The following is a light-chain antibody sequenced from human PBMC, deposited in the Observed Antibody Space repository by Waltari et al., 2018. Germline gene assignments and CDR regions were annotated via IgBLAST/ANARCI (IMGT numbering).Light chain of an antibody. CDR2: ATS. CDR3: LQDYTYPMT. Sequence: AIQMTQSPSSLSASVGDRVTITCRASQDFRNDLGWYQQKPGKAPKLLIYATSTLQSGVPSRFSGSGSGTDFSLTINSLQAEDFATYYCLQDYTYPMTFGQGTKVEVK. V-gene: IGKV1-6*01. J-gene: IGKJ1*01. CDR1: QDFRND.